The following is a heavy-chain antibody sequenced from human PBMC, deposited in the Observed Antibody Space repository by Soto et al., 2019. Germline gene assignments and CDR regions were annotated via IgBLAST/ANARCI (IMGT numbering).Heavy chain of an antibody. D-gene: IGHD3-22*01. J-gene: IGHJ3*02. CDR1: GGSISSYY. Sequence: PSETLSLTCTVSGGSISSYYWSWSRQPPWKGLEWIGYIYYSGSTNYNPSLKSRVTISVDTSKNQFSLKLSSVTAADTAVYYCAKNYVSSGYSGAFYIWGQGTMVTVSS. CDR3: AKNYVSSGYSGAFYI. CDR2: IYYSGST. V-gene: IGHV4-59*12.